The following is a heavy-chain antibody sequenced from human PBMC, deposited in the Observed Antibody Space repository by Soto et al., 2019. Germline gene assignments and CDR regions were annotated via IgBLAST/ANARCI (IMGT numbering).Heavy chain of an antibody. Sequence: SETLSLTCTVSGGSISSGGYYWSWIRQHPGKGLEWIGYIYYSGSTYYSPSLKSRVTISVDTSKNQFSLKLSSVTAADTAVYYCARDPQQLGSGMDVWGQGTTVTVSS. J-gene: IGHJ6*02. CDR3: ARDPQQLGSGMDV. V-gene: IGHV4-31*03. D-gene: IGHD6-13*01. CDR1: GGSISSGGYY. CDR2: IYYSGST.